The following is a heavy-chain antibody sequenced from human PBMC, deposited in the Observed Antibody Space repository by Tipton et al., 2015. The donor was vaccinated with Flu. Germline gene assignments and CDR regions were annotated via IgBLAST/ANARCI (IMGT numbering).Heavy chain of an antibody. Sequence: SLRLSCAVSGFTFSNCGMHWVRQTPGKGLEWVAVIWSDGSTEYYADSVKGRFTISRDNSRGTLYLQMNSLRGDDTAVYFCARDIGTTVFYFDHWGQGALVTVSS. CDR3: ARDIGTTVFYFDH. J-gene: IGHJ4*02. D-gene: IGHD1-14*01. V-gene: IGHV3-33*01. CDR1: GFTFSNCG. CDR2: IWSDGSTE.